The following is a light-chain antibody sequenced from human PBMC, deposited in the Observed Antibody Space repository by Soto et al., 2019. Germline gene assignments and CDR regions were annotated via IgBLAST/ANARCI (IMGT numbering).Light chain of an antibody. J-gene: IGLJ1*01. V-gene: IGLV1-44*01. CDR2: NND. CDR1: RANIGINT. Sequence: QAVVTQSPSASGSPGQRVTISCSGSRANIGINTVNWYQHLPGAAPKLLIYNNDQRPSGVPARFSGSRSGTSASLAISGLQSEDEADYYCAAWDDSLNGYVFGTGTKLTVL. CDR3: AAWDDSLNGYV.